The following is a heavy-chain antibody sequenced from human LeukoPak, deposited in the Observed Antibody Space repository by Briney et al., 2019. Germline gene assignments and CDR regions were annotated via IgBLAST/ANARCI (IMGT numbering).Heavy chain of an antibody. Sequence: GGSLRLSCAASGFTFSSYGMHWVRQAPGKGLEWVAVIWYDGSNKYYADSVKGRFTISRDNSKYTLYLQMNSLRAEDTAVYYCAKGGLVAAIRESQYYYMDVWGKGTTVTVSS. J-gene: IGHJ6*03. CDR3: AKGGLVAAIRESQYYYMDV. CDR2: IWYDGSNK. D-gene: IGHD5-12*01. V-gene: IGHV3-33*06. CDR1: GFTFSSYG.